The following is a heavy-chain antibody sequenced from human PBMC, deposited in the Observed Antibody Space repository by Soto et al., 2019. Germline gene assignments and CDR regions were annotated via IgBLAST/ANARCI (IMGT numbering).Heavy chain of an antibody. V-gene: IGHV1-69*01. D-gene: IGHD2-2*01. CDR2: IIPIFGTA. J-gene: IGHJ5*02. Sequence: QVQLVQSGAEVKKPGSSVKVSCKASGGTFSSYAISWVRQAPRQGLEWMGGIIPIFGTANYAQKFQGRVTITADESTSTAYMELSSLRSEDTAVYYCARVRYCSSTSCPRWFDPWGQGTLVTVSS. CDR1: GGTFSSYA. CDR3: ARVRYCSSTSCPRWFDP.